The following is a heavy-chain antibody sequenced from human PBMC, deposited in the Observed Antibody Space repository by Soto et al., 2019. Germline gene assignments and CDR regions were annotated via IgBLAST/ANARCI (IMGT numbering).Heavy chain of an antibody. CDR1: GYTFTNSG. J-gene: IGHJ6*02. D-gene: IGHD3-3*01. CDR2: INTDNGNT. CDR3: ARDQGITIFEFYPMYYSGLEV. V-gene: IGHV1-18*01. Sequence: ASVKVSCKASGYTFTNSGIIWVRQAPGQGLEWLGWINTDNGNTNYAQHLQGRVTLTTDTSTSTAYMDLRSLRSDDTAVYYSARDQGITIFEFYPMYYSGLEVWGPGTTVTV.